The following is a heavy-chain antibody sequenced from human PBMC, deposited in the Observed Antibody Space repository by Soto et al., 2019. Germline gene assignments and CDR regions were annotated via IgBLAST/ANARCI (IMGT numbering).Heavy chain of an antibody. J-gene: IGHJ3*02. CDR1: GGSISSGDYY. V-gene: IGHV4-30-4*01. D-gene: IGHD6-13*01. Sequence: SETLSLTCTVSGGSISSGDYYWSWIRQPPGKGLEWIGYIYYSGSTYYNQSLKSRVTISVDTSKNQFSLKLSSVTAADTAVYYCAREWYSSSWYTAFDIWGQGTMVTVSS. CDR2: IYYSGST. CDR3: AREWYSSSWYTAFDI.